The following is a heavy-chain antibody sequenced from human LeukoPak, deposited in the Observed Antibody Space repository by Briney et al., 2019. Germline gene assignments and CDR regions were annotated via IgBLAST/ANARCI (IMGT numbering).Heavy chain of an antibody. D-gene: IGHD5-18*01. Sequence: SETLSLTCTVSGGSISSYYWSWIRQPPGKGLEWIGYIYYSGSTKYNPSLKSRVTISVDTSKNQFSLKLRSVTAADTAVYYCARPGVGSGRYGAFDIWGQGTMVTVSS. V-gene: IGHV4-59*08. CDR1: GGSISSYY. CDR3: ARPGVGSGRYGAFDI. J-gene: IGHJ3*02. CDR2: IYYSGST.